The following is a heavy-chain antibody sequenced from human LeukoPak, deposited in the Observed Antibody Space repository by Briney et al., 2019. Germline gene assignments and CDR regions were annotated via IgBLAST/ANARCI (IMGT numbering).Heavy chain of an antibody. CDR3: TRGRQLWEY. Sequence: GGSLRLSCAASGFTFTTYAMSWVRQAPGKGLEWVSSISGNSGIIGQADSVKGRFIISRDNSENTLYLQMNSLRVEDTAVYYCTRGRQLWEYWGQGTLVTVSS. CDR2: ISGNSGII. J-gene: IGHJ4*02. D-gene: IGHD3-16*01. V-gene: IGHV3-23*01. CDR1: GFTFTTYA.